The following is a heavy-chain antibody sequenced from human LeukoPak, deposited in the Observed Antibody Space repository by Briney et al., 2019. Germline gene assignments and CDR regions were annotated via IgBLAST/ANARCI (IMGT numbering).Heavy chain of an antibody. Sequence: GGSLRLSCAASGFTFSSYWMHWVRQAPGKGLVWVSRINSDAITISYADSVKGRFTISRDNAKNTLYLQMNSLRAEDTAVYYCARRSAARDAFDTWGQGTMVTVSS. CDR3: ARRSAARDAFDT. CDR2: INSDAITI. D-gene: IGHD6-6*01. CDR1: GFTFSSYW. J-gene: IGHJ3*02. V-gene: IGHV3-74*01.